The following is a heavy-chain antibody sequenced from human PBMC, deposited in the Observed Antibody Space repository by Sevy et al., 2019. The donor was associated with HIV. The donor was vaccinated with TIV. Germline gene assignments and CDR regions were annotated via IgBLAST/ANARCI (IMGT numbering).Heavy chain of an antibody. CDR1: GFTFSSYA. V-gene: IGHV3-23*01. CDR2: ISGSGGST. J-gene: IGHJ4*02. CDR3: SPTYYYGSGSYYNFDY. Sequence: GGSLRLSCAASGFTFSSYAMSWVRQAPGKGLEWVSAISGSGGSTYYADSVKGRFTNSRDNSKNTLNLQMNSLRAEDTAVYYCSPTYYYGSGSYYNFDYWGQGTLVTVSS. D-gene: IGHD3-10*01.